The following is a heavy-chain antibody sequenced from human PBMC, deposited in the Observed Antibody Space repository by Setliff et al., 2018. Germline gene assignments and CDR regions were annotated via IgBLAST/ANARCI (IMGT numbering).Heavy chain of an antibody. CDR3: VRGSGPWVVVAIPFDR. CDR2: IITSTGKT. D-gene: IGHD2-2*02. Sequence: ASVKVSCKASGYTFTNFGFHWLRQAPGQGLEWMAMIITSTGKTSYAQKFQGRVTVTTDTYTGTGYMEQRSLRSDDTAMYYCVRGSGPWVVVAIPFDRWGQGTLVTVSS. J-gene: IGHJ4*02. CDR1: GYTFTNFG. V-gene: IGHV1-18*01.